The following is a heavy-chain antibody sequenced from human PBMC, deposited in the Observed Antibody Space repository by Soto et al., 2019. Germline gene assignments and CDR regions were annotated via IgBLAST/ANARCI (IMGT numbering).Heavy chain of an antibody. CDR2: IHHDGST. J-gene: IGHJ4*02. CDR3: ATYDVGTIIQDY. V-gene: IGHV4-34*01. CDR1: GGSFSSHS. Sequence: QVQLQQWGAGLLKPSETLSLTCAIYGGSFSSHSKSWVRQPPGKGLEWIGEIHHDGSTNYNPSLKSRVTLSGDTSKNQFSLELSSLTAADTAVYYCATYDVGTIIQDYWGQGTLVTVSS. D-gene: IGHD2-21*02.